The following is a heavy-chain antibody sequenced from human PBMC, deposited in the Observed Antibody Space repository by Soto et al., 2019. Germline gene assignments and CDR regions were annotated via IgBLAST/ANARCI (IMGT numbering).Heavy chain of an antibody. D-gene: IGHD4-4*01. Sequence: EVQLLESGGGLVQPGGSLRLSCAASGFTFTNYAMTWVRQAPGKGLEWVSISSGSGSGGSTNYADSVKGRFTISRDNSKNTLYLQMNSLRVEDTAVYYCAKDRDDYRNYVFDYWGHGPLVHVSS. CDR1: GFTFTNYA. V-gene: IGHV3-23*01. J-gene: IGHJ4*01. CDR3: AKDRDDYRNYVFDY. CDR2: SSGSGSGGST.